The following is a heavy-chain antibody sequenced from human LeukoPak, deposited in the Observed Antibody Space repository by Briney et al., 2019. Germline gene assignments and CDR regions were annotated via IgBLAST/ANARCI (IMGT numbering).Heavy chain of an antibody. CDR3: ARPNMVRGVIVDY. CDR2: ISRSSSYI. V-gene: IGHV3-21*04. J-gene: IGHJ4*02. CDR1: GFTFSIYN. Sequence: GGSLRLSCAVSGFTFSIYNMNWVRQAPGKGLEWVSSISRSSSYIYYADSAKGRFTVSRDNAKNPLYLQMNSLRAEDTAVYYCARPNMVRGVIVDYWGQGTLVTVSS. D-gene: IGHD3-10*01.